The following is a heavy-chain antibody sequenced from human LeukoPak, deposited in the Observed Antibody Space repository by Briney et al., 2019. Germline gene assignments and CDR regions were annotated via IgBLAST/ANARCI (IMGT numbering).Heavy chain of an antibody. Sequence: PSETLSLTCAVYGGSFSSYYWTWIRQPPGKGLEWIGEINHSGSTNYNPSLKSRVTISVDTSKNQFSLKLSSVTAADTAVYYCARGRTGYHLLPTKTNSDYYYMDVWGKGTTVTVSS. D-gene: IGHD2-2*01. J-gene: IGHJ6*03. V-gene: IGHV4-34*01. CDR1: GGSFSSYY. CDR3: ARGRTGYHLLPTKTNSDYYYMDV. CDR2: INHSGST.